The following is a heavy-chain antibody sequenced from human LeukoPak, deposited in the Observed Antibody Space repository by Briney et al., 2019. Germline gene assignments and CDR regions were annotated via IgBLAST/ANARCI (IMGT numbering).Heavy chain of an antibody. Sequence: NPSETLSLTCTVSAASTASHYWTWLRQPPGKELEWIAYMFDTVSTNSNPSLKSRLTLSVDTSKKQLSLRLSSVTAADTAVYYCAAIKRGSTYGYFDFWGQGIKVTVSS. CDR3: AAIKRGSTYGYFDF. D-gene: IGHD5-18*01. CDR1: AASTASHY. CDR2: MFDTVST. J-gene: IGHJ4*02. V-gene: IGHV4-59*11.